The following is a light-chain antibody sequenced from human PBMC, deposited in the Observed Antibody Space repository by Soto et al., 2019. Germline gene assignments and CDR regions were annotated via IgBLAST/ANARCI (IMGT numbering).Light chain of an antibody. CDR1: QSSGSF. CDR2: AAS. V-gene: IGKV1-39*01. Sequence: DIQMTQSPSSLSASVGDRVTITGRASQSSGSFLNWYQQKPGKAPSLLIYAASSLQSGVPSRFSGSGSGTDFTLTISSLQPGDFATYYCQQSYSAPQMFTFGQGTKLEIK. J-gene: IGKJ2*01. CDR3: QQSYSAPQMFT.